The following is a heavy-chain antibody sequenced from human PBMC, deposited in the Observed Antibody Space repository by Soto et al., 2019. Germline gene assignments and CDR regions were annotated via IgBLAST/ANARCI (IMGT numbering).Heavy chain of an antibody. D-gene: IGHD3-9*01. J-gene: IGHJ4*02. CDR1: GLSLRTSGVG. Sequence: QITLKESGPTLVRPTQTLTLTCAFSGLSLRTSGVGVGWIRQPPGKALEWLAVIYWDERKHYSPSLRSRLTITKDTSKNQVLLTMTNMDPMDTGTFYFAHKGPEDWPLDYWGQGTLVTVSS. CDR2: IYWDERK. CDR3: AHKGPEDWPLDY. V-gene: IGHV2-5*02.